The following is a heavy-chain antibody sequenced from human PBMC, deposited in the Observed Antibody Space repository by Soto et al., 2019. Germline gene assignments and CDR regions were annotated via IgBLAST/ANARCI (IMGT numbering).Heavy chain of an antibody. CDR2: LYWDDDR. Sequence: QITLRDTGPTLVKPAQTLTLTCTFSGFSLSTSGVGVGWIRQPQGKALEWLGLLYWDDDRRYSPSLWSRLTITKDTSKDQVVSTLTNLVPVDTATYCCADYTESTFMDVWGNGTTVTVSS. CDR3: ADYTESTFMDV. D-gene: IGHD2-2*02. V-gene: IGHV2-5*02. CDR1: GFSLSTSGVG. J-gene: IGHJ6*03.